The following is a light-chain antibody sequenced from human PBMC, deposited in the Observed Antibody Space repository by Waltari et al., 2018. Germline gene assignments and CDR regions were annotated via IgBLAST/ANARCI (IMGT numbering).Light chain of an antibody. Sequence: QSALTQPPSALGTPGPRVTISCSGSSHTIGRKDVFWYQQLPGTAPKLLRYRPNQWPSGVPDRFSGSKSGTSASLAISGLRSGNEADYYCAAWDDRLGGVFGGGTTLTVL. CDR3: AAWDDRLGGV. CDR2: RPN. J-gene: IGLJ3*02. V-gene: IGLV1-47*01. CDR1: SHTIGRKD.